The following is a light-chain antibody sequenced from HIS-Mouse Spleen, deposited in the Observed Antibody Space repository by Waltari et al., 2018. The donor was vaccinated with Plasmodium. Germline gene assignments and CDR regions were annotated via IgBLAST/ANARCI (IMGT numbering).Light chain of an antibody. CDR3: QQYNSYWT. Sequence: RVTITCRASQSISSWLAWYQQKPGKAPKLLIYKASSLESGVPSRFSDSGSGTEFTLTISSLQPDDFATYYCQQYNSYWTFGQGTKVEIK. V-gene: IGKV1-5*03. CDR2: KAS. CDR1: QSISSW. J-gene: IGKJ1*01.